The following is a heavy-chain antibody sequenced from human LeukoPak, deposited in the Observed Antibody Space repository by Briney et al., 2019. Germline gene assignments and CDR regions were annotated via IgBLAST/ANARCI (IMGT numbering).Heavy chain of an antibody. Sequence: GGSLRLSCAASGFTFSTYGMHWVRQAPGKGLEWVAFIRYDGSIRYYADSVKGRFTISRDNSQNTLHLQMNSLRPEGTGVYYCAKDRSGYGPDYWGQGTLVTVSS. CDR2: IRYDGSIR. CDR1: GFTFSTYG. CDR3: AKDRSGYGPDY. J-gene: IGHJ4*02. D-gene: IGHD5-12*01. V-gene: IGHV3-30*02.